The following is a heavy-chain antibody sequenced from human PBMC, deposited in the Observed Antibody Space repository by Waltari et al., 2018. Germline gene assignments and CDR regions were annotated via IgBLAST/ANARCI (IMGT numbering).Heavy chain of an antibody. D-gene: IGHD3-16*02. Sequence: QVQLVQSGAEVKKPGSSVKVSCKASGGTFSSYAISWVRRAPGQGPEWMGRISPILGIANYAQKFQGRVTITADKSTSTAYMELSSLRSEDTAVYYCARDLYDYVWGSYRHNWFDPWGQGTLVTVSS. J-gene: IGHJ5*02. V-gene: IGHV1-69*04. CDR3: ARDLYDYVWGSYRHNWFDP. CDR1: GGTFSSYA. CDR2: ISPILGIA.